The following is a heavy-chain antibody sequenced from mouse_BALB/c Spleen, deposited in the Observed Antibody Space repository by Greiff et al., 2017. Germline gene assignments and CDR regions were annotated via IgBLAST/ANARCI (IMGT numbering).Heavy chain of an antibody. CDR3: ARGDAWFAY. CDR2: IYPGSGNT. J-gene: IGHJ3*01. Sequence: QVQLQQSVAELARPGASVKLSCKASGYTFTDYYINWVKQRTGQGLEWIGEIYPGSGNTYYNEKFKGKATLTADKSSSTAYMQLSSLTSEDSAVYFCARGDAWFAYWGQGTLVTVSA. V-gene: IGHV1-77*01. D-gene: IGHD3-3*01. CDR1: GYTFTDYY.